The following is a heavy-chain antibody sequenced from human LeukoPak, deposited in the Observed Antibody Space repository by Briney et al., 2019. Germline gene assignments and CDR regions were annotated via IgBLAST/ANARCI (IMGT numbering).Heavy chain of an antibody. CDR3: ARADYYGSGGYPPYFDY. J-gene: IGHJ4*02. Sequence: SETLSLTCAVSGXSISSGGDSWNWIRQPPGLGLEWIGYIYRSGSTYYNPSLESRVTISIDRSKNQFSLNLSSVTAADTAVYYCARADYYGSGGYPPYFDYWGQGTLVTVSS. D-gene: IGHD3-10*01. CDR2: IYRSGST. V-gene: IGHV4-30-2*01. CDR1: GXSISSGGDS.